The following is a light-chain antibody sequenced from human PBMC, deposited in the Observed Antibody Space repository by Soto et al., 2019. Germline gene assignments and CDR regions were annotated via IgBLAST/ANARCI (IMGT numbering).Light chain of an antibody. CDR3: SSYTSSSTWV. J-gene: IGLJ3*02. CDR2: DVS. Sequence: QSALTQPASVSGSPGQSITISCTGTSSDIGAYKYVSWYQQHPGKAPKLMIYDVSIRPSGVSNRFSGSKSGNTASLTISGLQAEDEADYYCSSYTSSSTWVFGGGTQLTVL. V-gene: IGLV2-14*01. CDR1: SSDIGAYKY.